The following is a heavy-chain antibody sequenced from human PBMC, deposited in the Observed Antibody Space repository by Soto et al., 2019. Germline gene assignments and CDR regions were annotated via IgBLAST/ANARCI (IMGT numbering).Heavy chain of an antibody. CDR1: GLTVSSYW. D-gene: IGHD2-2*01. V-gene: IGHV3-7*01. CDR3: ARDQSPSWGDIVFVPADRSLLLGTYLDY. Sequence: PAGCLRLSCAASGLTVSSYWMSWFRQATGKGLEWVANIKQDGSEKYYVASVKGRFTISRDNAKNSLYLQMNSLRGEDTAVYYCARDQSPSWGDIVFVPADRSLLLGTYLDYWGKGTLVTV. J-gene: IGHJ4*02. CDR2: IKQDGSEK.